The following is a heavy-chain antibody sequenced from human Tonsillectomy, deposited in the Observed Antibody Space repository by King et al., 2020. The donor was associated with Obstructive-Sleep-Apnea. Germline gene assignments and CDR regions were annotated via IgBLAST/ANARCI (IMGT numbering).Heavy chain of an antibody. CDR1: GGSISSSSFY. J-gene: IGHJ4*02. V-gene: IGHV4-39*01. Sequence: QLQESGPGLVKPSETLSLTCTVSGGSISSSSFYWGWIRQPPGKGLEWIGPIYDSGSTYYNPTLKSRVTISVDTSKNQFSLKLSSVTAADTAVYYCARQHVLRYFDWLGGWGQGTLVTVSS. CDR2: IYDSGST. D-gene: IGHD3-9*01. CDR3: ARQHVLRYFDWLGG.